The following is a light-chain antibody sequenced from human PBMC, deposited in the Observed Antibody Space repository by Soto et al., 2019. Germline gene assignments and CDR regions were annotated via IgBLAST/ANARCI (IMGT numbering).Light chain of an antibody. CDR3: QQYGGSPT. CDR1: QSVRSNY. J-gene: IGKJ4*01. V-gene: IGKV3-20*01. Sequence: EIVLTQSPGTLSLSPWERATLSCRASQSVRSNYLAWYQQKVGQAPRLLIYGASSRATGIPDRFSGSGSGTDFTLTISRLEPEDLAVYYCQQYGGSPTFGGGTKVEIK. CDR2: GAS.